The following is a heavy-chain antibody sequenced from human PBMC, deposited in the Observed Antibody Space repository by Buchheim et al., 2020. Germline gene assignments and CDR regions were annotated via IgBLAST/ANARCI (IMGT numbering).Heavy chain of an antibody. CDR2: ISSSGSTI. D-gene: IGHD2-15*01. CDR3: ARDPRYCSGGSCYPDY. Sequence: EVQLVESGGGLVQPGGSLRLSCAASGFTFSSYEMNWVRQAPGKGLEWVSYISSSGSTIYYADSVKGRFTISRDNAKNALYLQMNSLRAEDTAVYYCARDPRYCSGGSCYPDYWGQGTL. V-gene: IGHV3-48*03. J-gene: IGHJ4*02. CDR1: GFTFSSYE.